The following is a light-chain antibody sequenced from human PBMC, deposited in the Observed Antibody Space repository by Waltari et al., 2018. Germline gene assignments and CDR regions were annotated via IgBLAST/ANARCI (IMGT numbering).Light chain of an antibody. J-gene: IGLJ2*01. CDR1: SSDIAGYPY. V-gene: IGLV2-14*03. Sequence: QSALTQPASVSASPGQSITISCTGTSSDIAGYPYVSWYQQHPGKVPKLMIYDVARWPSGVSNRFSGSKSGNTASLTISGLQAEDEADYYCASYTSTNTVIFGGGTKVTVL. CDR3: ASYTSTNTVI. CDR2: DVA.